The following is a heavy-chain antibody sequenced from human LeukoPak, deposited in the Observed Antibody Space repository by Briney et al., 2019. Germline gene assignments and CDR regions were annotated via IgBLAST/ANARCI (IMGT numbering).Heavy chain of an antibody. CDR2: IYYSGST. J-gene: IGHJ4*02. D-gene: IGHD3-22*01. CDR1: GGSISSYY. V-gene: IGHV4-59*12. CDR3: ARDPLYYYDSSGYPLFDY. Sequence: SETLSLTCTVSGGSISSYYWSWIRQPPGKGLEWIGYIYYSGSTYYNPSLKSRVTISVDTSKNQFSLKLSSVTAADTAVYYCARDPLYYYDSSGYPLFDYWGQGTLVTVSS.